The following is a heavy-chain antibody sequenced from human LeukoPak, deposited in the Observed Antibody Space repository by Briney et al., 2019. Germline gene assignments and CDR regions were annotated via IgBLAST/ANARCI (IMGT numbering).Heavy chain of an antibody. Sequence: SETLSLTCTVSGGSVSSGSYYWSWIRQPPGKGLEWIGYIYYSGSTNYNPSLKSRVTISVDTSKNQFSLKLSSVTAADTAVYYCAREAVYDSSAGWFDPWGQGTLVTVSS. CDR3: AREAVYDSSAGWFDP. J-gene: IGHJ5*02. V-gene: IGHV4-61*01. D-gene: IGHD3-22*01. CDR1: GGSVSSGSYY. CDR2: IYYSGST.